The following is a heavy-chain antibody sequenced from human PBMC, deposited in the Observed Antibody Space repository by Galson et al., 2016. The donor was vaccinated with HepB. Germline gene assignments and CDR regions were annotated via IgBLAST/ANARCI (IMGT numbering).Heavy chain of an antibody. Sequence: SLRLSCAASGFTFSNYWMHWVRQAPGKGLVWVSRVNTDGSSTSYADSVKGRFTISRDNAKNSLYLQMNSLRAEDTAVYYCARRRGSGSHDYWGQGTLVTASS. D-gene: IGHD3-10*01. CDR3: ARRRGSGSHDY. CDR2: VNTDGSST. V-gene: IGHV3-74*01. CDR1: GFTFSNYW. J-gene: IGHJ4*02.